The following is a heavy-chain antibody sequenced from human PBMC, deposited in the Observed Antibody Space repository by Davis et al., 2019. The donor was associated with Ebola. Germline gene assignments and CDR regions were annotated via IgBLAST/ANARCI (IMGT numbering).Heavy chain of an antibody. CDR3: ASGTGGGTMVRGPLPRY. J-gene: IGHJ4*02. CDR2: INHSGST. Sequence: PSETLSLTCAVYGGSFSGYYWSWIRQPPGKGLEWIGEINHSGSTNYNPSLKSRVTISVDTSKNQFSLKLSSVTAADTAVYYCASGTGGGTMVRGPLPRYWGQGTLVTVSS. CDR1: GGSFSGYY. D-gene: IGHD3-10*01. V-gene: IGHV4-34*01.